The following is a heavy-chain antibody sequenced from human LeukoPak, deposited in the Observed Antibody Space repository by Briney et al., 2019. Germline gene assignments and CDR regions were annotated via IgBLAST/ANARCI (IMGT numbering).Heavy chain of an antibody. CDR3: ARDISNYYFDY. Sequence: PGGSLRLSCAASGFTFSSYGMSWVRQAPGKGLEWVSVIYSGGSTYYADSVKGRFTISRDNSKNTLYLQMNSLRAEDTAVYYCARDISNYYFDYWGQGTLVTVSS. CDR1: GFTFSSYG. V-gene: IGHV3-53*01. CDR2: IYSGGST. J-gene: IGHJ4*02. D-gene: IGHD4-11*01.